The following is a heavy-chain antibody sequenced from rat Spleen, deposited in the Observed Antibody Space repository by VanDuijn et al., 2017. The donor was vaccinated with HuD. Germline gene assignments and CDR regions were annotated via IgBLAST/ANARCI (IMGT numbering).Heavy chain of an antibody. CDR1: GFTFSDYY. CDR2: ISYDGSST. V-gene: IGHV5-7*01. J-gene: IGHJ2*01. CDR3: AREGILRSLDY. D-gene: IGHD1-6*01. Sequence: EVQLVESGGGLVQPGRSMKLSCAASGFTFSDYYMAWVRQAPTKGLEWVATISYDGSSTYYRDSVKGRFTISRDNAKSTLYLQMDSLRSEDTATYYCAREGILRSLDYWGQGVMVTVSS.